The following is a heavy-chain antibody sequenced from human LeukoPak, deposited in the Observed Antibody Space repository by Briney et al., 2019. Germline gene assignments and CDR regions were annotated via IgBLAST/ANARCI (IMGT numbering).Heavy chain of an antibody. Sequence: PSQTLSLTCTVAGASISSYYWSWIRQPAGKGLEWIGRIYTSGRTNYTPSLKSRVSMSVDTSKNQFSLKLSSVTAADTAVYYCARDRREIAAAVHYWYFDLWGRGTLVTVSS. J-gene: IGHJ2*01. D-gene: IGHD6-13*01. CDR2: IYTSGRT. V-gene: IGHV4-4*07. CDR3: ARDRREIAAAVHYWYFDL. CDR1: GASISSYY.